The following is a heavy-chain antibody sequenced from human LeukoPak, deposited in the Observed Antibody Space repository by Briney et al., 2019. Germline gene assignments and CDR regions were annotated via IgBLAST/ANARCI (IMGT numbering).Heavy chain of an antibody. D-gene: IGHD2-2*01. Sequence: GGSLRLSCAASGFTFSSYAMHWVRQAPGKGLEWVAVISYDGSNKYYADSVKGRFTISRDNAKNTLYLQMNSLRDEDTAVYYCARDWYHAIDYWGQGTLVTVSS. CDR2: ISYDGSNK. CDR1: GFTFSSYA. V-gene: IGHV3-30*04. J-gene: IGHJ4*02. CDR3: ARDWYHAIDY.